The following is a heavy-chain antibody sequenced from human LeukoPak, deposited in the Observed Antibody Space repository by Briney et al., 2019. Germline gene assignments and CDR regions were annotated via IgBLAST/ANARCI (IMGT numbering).Heavy chain of an antibody. CDR1: GYTSTSYG. CDR2: ISAYNGHT. J-gene: IGHJ4*02. CDR3: ARPYSSGWFSLWFFDF. Sequence: PGASVKVSCKASGYTSTSYGISWVRQAPGQGLEWMGWISAYNGHTNYAQKLRDRVTMTTDTSTSTAYMELRSLRSDDTAVYYCARPYSSGWFSLWFFDFWGQGTLVTVSS. V-gene: IGHV1-18*01. D-gene: IGHD6-19*01.